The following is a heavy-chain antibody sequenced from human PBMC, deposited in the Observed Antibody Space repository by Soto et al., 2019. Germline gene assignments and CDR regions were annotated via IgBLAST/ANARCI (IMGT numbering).Heavy chain of an antibody. J-gene: IGHJ4*02. D-gene: IGHD3-22*01. CDR2: IIAYNGNA. Sequence: GASVKVSCKASGGTFSSYAISWVRQAPGQGLEWMGGIIAYNGNANYAQKVQGRVTMTTDTSTSTAYMELRTLRPDDTAVYYCARGAYFYDYWGQGTLVTVSS. CDR3: ARGAYFYDY. V-gene: IGHV1-18*01. CDR1: GGTFSSYA.